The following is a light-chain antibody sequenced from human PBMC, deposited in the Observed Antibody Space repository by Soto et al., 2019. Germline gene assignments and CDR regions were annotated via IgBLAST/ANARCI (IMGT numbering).Light chain of an antibody. Sequence: EIVLTQSPATLFLSPGERATLSCRASQSVSSYLAWYQQKPGQAPRLLIYDASNRATGIPARVSGSGSGTDFPPTISSLEPEVFAVYYCQRRSNWPPTFGQGTKVNIK. CDR2: DAS. V-gene: IGKV3-11*01. CDR1: QSVSSY. J-gene: IGKJ1*01. CDR3: QRRSNWPPT.